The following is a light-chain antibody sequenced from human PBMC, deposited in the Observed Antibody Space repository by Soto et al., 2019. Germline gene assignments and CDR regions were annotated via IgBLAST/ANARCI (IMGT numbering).Light chain of an antibody. V-gene: IGKV3-20*01. J-gene: IGKJ5*01. CDR3: QHYVERSPIT. Sequence: EIVVTQSPAALSVSPGERANLSCRASQSVSSNLAWYQQKPGQAPRLLIYGASSRATGIPDRFSGSGPGTDFTPTIIRLEPEDFALYYCQHYVERSPITGGQGTRLEIK. CDR1: QSVSSN. CDR2: GAS.